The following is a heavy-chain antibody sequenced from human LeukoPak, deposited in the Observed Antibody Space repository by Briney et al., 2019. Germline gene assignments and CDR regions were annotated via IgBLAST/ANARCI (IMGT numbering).Heavy chain of an antibody. CDR2: MYTSGST. Sequence: SETLSLTCTVSGGSMSSYYWSWIRQPAGKGLEWIGRMYTSGSTNYNPSLKSRVTMSIDTPKKHFSLNLDSVTAADTAVYYCATYDQQLAFDNWGQGSLVTVSS. CDR1: GGSMSSYY. J-gene: IGHJ4*02. CDR3: ATYDQQLAFDN. V-gene: IGHV4-4*07. D-gene: IGHD6-13*01.